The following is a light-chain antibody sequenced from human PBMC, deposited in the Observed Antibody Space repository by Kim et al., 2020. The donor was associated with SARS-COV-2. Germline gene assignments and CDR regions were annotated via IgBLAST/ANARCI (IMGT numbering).Light chain of an antibody. Sequence: SVALGPPARITCGGNNIGRKNVHWYQQKPGQAPVLVIYRDYNRPSGIPERFSGSNSGNTATLTISRAQAGDEADYYCQVLDSSSVVFGGGTQLTVL. J-gene: IGLJ2*01. CDR2: RDY. CDR3: QVLDSSSVV. CDR1: NIGRKN. V-gene: IGLV3-9*01.